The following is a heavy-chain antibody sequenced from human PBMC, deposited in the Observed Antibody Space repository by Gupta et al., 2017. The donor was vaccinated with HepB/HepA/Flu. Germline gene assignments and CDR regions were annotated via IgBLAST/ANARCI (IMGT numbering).Heavy chain of an antibody. V-gene: IGHV3-23*01. CDR1: GFTFSSYA. CDR3: AKVHHSGVVYVNWFDP. CDR2: ISGSGGST. D-gene: IGHD3-3*01. Sequence: EVQLLESGGGLVQPGGSLRLSCAASGFTFSSYAMSWVRQAPGKGLEWVSAISGSGGSTYYADSVKGRFTISRDNSKNTLYLQMNSLRAEDTAVYYCAKVHHSGVVYVNWFDPWGQGTLVTVSS. J-gene: IGHJ5*02.